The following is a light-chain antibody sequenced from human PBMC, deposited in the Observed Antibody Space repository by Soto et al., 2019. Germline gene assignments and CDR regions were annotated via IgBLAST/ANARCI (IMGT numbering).Light chain of an antibody. CDR2: GAT. J-gene: IGKJ4*01. V-gene: IGKV3-20*01. CDR1: QSVSFSY. Sequence: EIVLTQSPGTLFLSPGDRATLSCRASQSVSFSYLAWYQQKAGQAPRHLIYGATSRATGIPDRFSGSESGTDFTLTISRLEPEDCAVYYCQQYGSSPLTFGGGTKVEIK. CDR3: QQYGSSPLT.